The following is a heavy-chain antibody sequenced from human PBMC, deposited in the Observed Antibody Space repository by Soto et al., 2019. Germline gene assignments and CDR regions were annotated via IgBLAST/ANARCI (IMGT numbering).Heavy chain of an antibody. J-gene: IGHJ6*02. V-gene: IGHV1-18*04. D-gene: IGHD2-15*01. Sequence: QVQLVQSGPEVKMPGASVKVSCKASGYTFSNYGLSWVRQAPGQGLEWIGWVSGYNGNTNYAQQFKGRVTMTADTSTRAAYMEVRSLRSDATAVYYCARPHCSGGSCYSRDFYYYYGMDVWGQGTTVTVSS. CDR1: GYTFSNYG. CDR3: ARPHCSGGSCYSRDFYYYYGMDV. CDR2: VSGYNGNT.